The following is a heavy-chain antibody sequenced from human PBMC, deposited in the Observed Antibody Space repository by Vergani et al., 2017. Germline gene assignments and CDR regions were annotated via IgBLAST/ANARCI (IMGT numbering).Heavy chain of an antibody. D-gene: IGHD7-27*01. J-gene: IGHJ3*02. Sequence: QLQLQESGPGLVKPSETLSLTCIVSGGSIRSSSYYWGWIRQPPGKGLEWIGSIYYSGGTYYNPSLTSRITISVDTAKNQFSLRLSSVTAADTAVYYCARRLPGDRGAVDIWGQGTMVTVSS. CDR1: GGSIRSSSYY. CDR3: ARRLPGDRGAVDI. CDR2: IYYSGGT. V-gene: IGHV4-39*01.